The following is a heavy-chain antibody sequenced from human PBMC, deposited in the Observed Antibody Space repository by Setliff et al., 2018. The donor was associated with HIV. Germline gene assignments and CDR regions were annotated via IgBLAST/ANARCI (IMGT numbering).Heavy chain of an antibody. CDR1: GVTFSSYS. CDR2: ISRNSDTI. Sequence: GGSLRLSCAASGVTFSSYSMNWVRQAPGKGLEWLSYISRNSDTIYYADSVKGRFTISRDNAKNSLYLQMNSLRAEDTALYYCARTDSSGYYYGGVYWGQGTLVTVSS. J-gene: IGHJ4*02. CDR3: ARTDSSGYYYGGVY. D-gene: IGHD3-22*01. V-gene: IGHV3-48*04.